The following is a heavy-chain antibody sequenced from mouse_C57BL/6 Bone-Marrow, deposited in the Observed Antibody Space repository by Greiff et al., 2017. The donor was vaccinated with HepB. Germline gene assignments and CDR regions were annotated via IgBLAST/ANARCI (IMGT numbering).Heavy chain of an antibody. V-gene: IGHV1-76*01. CDR3: AREGDYGGFAY. J-gene: IGHJ3*01. CDR2: IYPGSGNT. CDR1: GYTFTDYY. Sequence: VHLVESGAELVRPGASVKLSCKASGYTFTDYYINWVKQRPGQGLEWIARIYPGSGNTYYNEKFKGKATLTAEKSSSTAYMQLSSLTSEDSAVYFCAREGDYGGFAYWGQGTLVTVSA. D-gene: IGHD2-4*01.